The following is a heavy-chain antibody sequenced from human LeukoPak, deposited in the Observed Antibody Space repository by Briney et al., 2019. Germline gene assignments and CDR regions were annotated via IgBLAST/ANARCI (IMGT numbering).Heavy chain of an antibody. CDR2: FDPEDGET. D-gene: IGHD3-3*01. CDR3: AAYYDFWSGYYTIN. CDR1: GYTLTELS. V-gene: IGHV1-24*01. Sequence: ASVKVSCKVSGYTLTELSMHWVRQAPGKGLEWMGGFDPEDGETIYAQKFQGRVTVTEDTSTDTAYMELSSLRSEDTTVYYCAAYYDFWSGYYTINWGQGTLVTVSS. J-gene: IGHJ4*02.